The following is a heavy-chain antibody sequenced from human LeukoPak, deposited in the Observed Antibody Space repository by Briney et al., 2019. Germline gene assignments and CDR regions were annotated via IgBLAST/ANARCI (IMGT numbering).Heavy chain of an antibody. J-gene: IGHJ4*02. CDR3: AKDRVVVPAAPHDYFDY. D-gene: IGHD2-2*01. CDR1: GFTFSSYA. V-gene: IGHV3-23*01. Sequence: GGSLRLSCAASGFTFSSYAMSWVRQAPGKGLEWVSAISGSGGSTYYADSVKGRFTISRDNSKNTLYLQMNSLRAEDTAAYYCAKDRVVVPAAPHDYFDYWGQGTLVTVSS. CDR2: ISGSGGST.